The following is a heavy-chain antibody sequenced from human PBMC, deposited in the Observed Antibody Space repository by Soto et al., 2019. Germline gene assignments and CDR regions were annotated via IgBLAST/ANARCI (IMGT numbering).Heavy chain of an antibody. CDR2: IDPSDSYT. CDR3: TTEFDYYDSSGYYYATDY. CDR1: GYSFTSYW. J-gene: IGHJ4*02. Sequence: PGESLKISCKGSGYSFTSYWISWVRQMPGKGLEWMGRIDPSDSYTNYSPSFQGHVTISADKSISTAYLQWSSLKASDTAVYYCTTEFDYYDSSGYYYATDYWGQGALVTVSS. V-gene: IGHV5-10-1*01. D-gene: IGHD3-22*01.